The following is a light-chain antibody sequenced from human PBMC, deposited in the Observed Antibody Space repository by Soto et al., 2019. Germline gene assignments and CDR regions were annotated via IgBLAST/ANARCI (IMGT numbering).Light chain of an antibody. CDR2: NVS. CDR3: MQGTHWPPYT. V-gene: IGKV2-30*02. Sequence: DVVMTQSPLSLPVTLGQPASISCRSSQSLVHSDGNTYLSWFLQRPGQSPRRLIYNVSNRDSRVPDRFRGSWSGTDFTLTISRVEAEDVGVYYCMQGTHWPPYTFGHGTKLEIK. CDR1: QSLVHSDGNTY. J-gene: IGKJ2*01.